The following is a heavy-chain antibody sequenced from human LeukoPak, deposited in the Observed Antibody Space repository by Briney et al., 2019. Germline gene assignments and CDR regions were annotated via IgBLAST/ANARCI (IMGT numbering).Heavy chain of an antibody. J-gene: IGHJ4*02. Sequence: SETLSLTCTVSGGSISSSSYYWGWIRQPPGKGLEWIGSIYYSGSTYYNPSLESRVTISVDTSKNQFSLKLSSVTAADTAVYYCARRGYNWNYGASGFFDHWGQGTLVTVSS. CDR3: ARRGYNWNYGASGFFDH. D-gene: IGHD1-7*01. CDR2: IYYSGST. V-gene: IGHV4-39*07. CDR1: GGSISSSSYY.